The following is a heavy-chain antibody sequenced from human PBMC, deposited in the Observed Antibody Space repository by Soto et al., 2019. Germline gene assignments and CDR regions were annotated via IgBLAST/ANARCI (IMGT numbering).Heavy chain of an antibody. CDR1: GYTFTSYG. V-gene: IGHV1-18*04. CDR3: ARVGLLWFGGLPLGIDY. J-gene: IGHJ4*02. Sequence: QVQLVQSGAEVKKPGASVKVSCKASGYTFTSYGISWVRQAPGQGLEWMGRISAYNGNTNYAQKLQGRVTMTTDTPTSTAYMELRSLRSDDTAVYYCARVGLLWFGGLPLGIDYWGQGTLVTVSS. CDR2: ISAYNGNT. D-gene: IGHD3-10*01.